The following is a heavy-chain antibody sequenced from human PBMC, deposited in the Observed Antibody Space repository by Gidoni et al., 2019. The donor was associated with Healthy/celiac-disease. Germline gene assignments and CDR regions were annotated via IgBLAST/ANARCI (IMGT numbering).Heavy chain of an antibody. J-gene: IGHJ6*03. V-gene: IGHV4-34*01. Sequence: QVQLQQWGAGLLKPSETLSLTCAVYGGSFSGYYWTLLRPPPGKGLEWIREINHSGNTNYNPAVKSRGTISLDTSKNQFSLKLSSVTAADTAVYYCARVRTIVKDGSGSYYNYYYYYMDVWGKGTTVTVSS. CDR2: INHSGNT. CDR3: ARVRTIVKDGSGSYYNYYYYYMDV. CDR1: GGSFSGYY. D-gene: IGHD3-10*01.